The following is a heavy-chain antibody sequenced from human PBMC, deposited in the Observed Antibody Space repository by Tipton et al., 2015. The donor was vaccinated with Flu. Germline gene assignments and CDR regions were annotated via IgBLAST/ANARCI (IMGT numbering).Heavy chain of an antibody. D-gene: IGHD3-10*01. CDR1: GGSIGSYY. Sequence: LRLSCTVSGGSIGSYYWNWIRQPPGKALEWIGYIYYNGSTDYNPSLNNRATMSVDTSRNQFSLKLTSVTAADTAMYYCARDRTYYYGSADAFDIWGQGTMVTVSS. J-gene: IGHJ3*02. V-gene: IGHV4-59*01. CDR3: ARDRTYYYGSADAFDI. CDR2: IYYNGST.